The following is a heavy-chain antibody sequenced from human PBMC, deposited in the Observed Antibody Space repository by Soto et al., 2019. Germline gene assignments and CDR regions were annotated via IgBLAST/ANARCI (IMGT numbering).Heavy chain of an antibody. D-gene: IGHD3-22*01. CDR2: IIPIFGTA. Sequence: SVKVSRKASGGTFSSYAISWVRQAPGQGLEWMGGIIPIFGTANYAQKFQGRVTITADESTSTAYMELSSLRSEDTAVYYCARGELLLRRYYYGMDVWGQGTTVTSP. CDR1: GGTFSSYA. V-gene: IGHV1-69*13. CDR3: ARGELLLRRYYYGMDV. J-gene: IGHJ6*02.